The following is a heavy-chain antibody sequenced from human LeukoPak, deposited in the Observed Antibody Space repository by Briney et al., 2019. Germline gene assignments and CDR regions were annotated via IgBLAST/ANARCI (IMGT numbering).Heavy chain of an antibody. J-gene: IGHJ4*02. CDR3: ARSPPCGGDCYSGGDY. Sequence: GESLKISCKGSGYSFTSYWIGWVRQMPGKGLEWMGVIYPGDSDTRYSPSFQGQVTISADKSISTAHLQWSSLKASDTAMYYCARSPPCGGDCYSGGDYWGQGTLVTVSS. CDR2: IYPGDSDT. D-gene: IGHD2-21*02. V-gene: IGHV5-51*01. CDR1: GYSFTSYW.